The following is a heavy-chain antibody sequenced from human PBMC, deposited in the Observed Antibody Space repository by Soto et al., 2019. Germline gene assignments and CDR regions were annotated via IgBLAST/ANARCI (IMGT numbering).Heavy chain of an antibody. CDR2: ISGRGGST. V-gene: IGHV3-23*01. Sequence: EVQLLESGGGLEQPGGSLSLSCVGSGHTFHNYAMTWVRQAPGKGLEWVSGISGRGGSTYYAASVRGRFTISRDDSKNTLYLQMNSLRAEDTAVYYCAKVSRGIGVVPAALNWGQGTLVTGSS. CDR3: AKVSRGIGVVPAALN. J-gene: IGHJ4*02. CDR1: GHTFHNYA. D-gene: IGHD2-2*01.